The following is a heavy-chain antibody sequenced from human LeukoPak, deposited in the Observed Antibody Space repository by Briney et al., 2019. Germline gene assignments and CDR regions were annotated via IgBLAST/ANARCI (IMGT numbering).Heavy chain of an antibody. CDR1: GYTFTGYY. CDR3: ARDPYSSYYYGMDV. D-gene: IGHD2-21*01. Sequence: LGASVKVSCKASGYTFTGYYMHWVRQAPGQGLEWMGWINPNSGGTNYAQKFQGRVTMTRDTSMSKAYMELSRLRSDDTAVYYCARDPYSSYYYGMDVWGQGTTVSVSS. CDR2: INPNSGGT. V-gene: IGHV1-2*03. J-gene: IGHJ6*02.